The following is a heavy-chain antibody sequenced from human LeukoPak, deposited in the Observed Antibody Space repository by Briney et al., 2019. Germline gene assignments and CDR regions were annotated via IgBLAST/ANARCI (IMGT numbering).Heavy chain of an antibody. D-gene: IGHD6-19*01. V-gene: IGHV4-34*01. CDR2: INHRGST. CDR1: GGSFSDYY. Sequence: SETLSLTCAVYGGSFSDYYWTWIRQPPGKRLEWIGEINHRGSTHYNPSLKSRVTISVDTSKKQFSLKLSSVTAADTAVYYCATYSTGFDIWGQGTVVTVSS. J-gene: IGHJ3*02. CDR3: ATYSTGFDI.